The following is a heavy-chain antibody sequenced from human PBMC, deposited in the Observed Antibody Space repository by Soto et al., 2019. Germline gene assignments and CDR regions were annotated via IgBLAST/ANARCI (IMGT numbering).Heavy chain of an antibody. CDR1: GYPFNTYY. Sequence: ASVKVSCKSSGYPFNTYYLHWVRQAPGQGLEWMGMIHPSGGGSTYAQKFLGRVTMTMDSSTSTVFMELTSLRSADTAVYYCARWGHIGVVPDSFASSGQGTLVTVSS. CDR2: IHPSGGGS. J-gene: IGHJ4*02. V-gene: IGHV1-46*02. CDR3: ARWGHIGVVPDSFAS. D-gene: IGHD2-21*02.